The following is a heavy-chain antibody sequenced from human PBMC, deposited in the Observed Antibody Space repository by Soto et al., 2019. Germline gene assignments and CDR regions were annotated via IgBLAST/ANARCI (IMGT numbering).Heavy chain of an antibody. CDR1: GYTFTDYY. D-gene: IGHD3-16*01. CDR3: GRDAIGGGAPYYIDF. V-gene: IGHV1-2*02. Sequence: GASVKVSCKASGYTFTDYYMHWVRQAPGQGPEWVGWINPNTGGTHSAQKFQGRVTMTRDTSISTAYMEVSSLRPDDTAVYFCGRDAIGGGAPYYIDFWGQGTLVTVSS. J-gene: IGHJ4*02. CDR2: INPNTGGT.